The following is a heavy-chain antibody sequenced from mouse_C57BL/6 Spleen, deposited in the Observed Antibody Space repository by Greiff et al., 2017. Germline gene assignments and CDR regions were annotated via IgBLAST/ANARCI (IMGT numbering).Heavy chain of an antibody. V-gene: IGHV6-3*01. CDR3: TERSNYVMDY. J-gene: IGHJ4*01. Sequence: EVQLQESGGGLVQPGGSMKLSCVASGFTFSNYWMNWVRQSPEKGLEWVAQIRLKSDNYATHYAESVKGRFTISRDDSKSSVYLQMNNLRAEDTGIYYCTERSNYVMDYWGQGTSVTVSS. CDR2: IRLKSDNYAT. D-gene: IGHD2-5*01. CDR1: GFTFSNYW.